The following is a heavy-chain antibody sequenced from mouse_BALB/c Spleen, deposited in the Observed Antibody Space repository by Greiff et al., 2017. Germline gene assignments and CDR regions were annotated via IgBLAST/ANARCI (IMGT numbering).Heavy chain of an antibody. V-gene: IGHV8-12*01. CDR3: ARGSYWYFDV. J-gene: IGHJ1*01. Sequence: VKLVESGPGILQPSQTLSLTCSFSGFSLSTSGMGVSWIRQPSGKGLEWLAHIYWDDDKRYNPSLKSRLTISKDTSRNQVFLKITSVDTADTATYYCARGSYWYFDVWGAGTTVTVSS. CDR2: IYWDDDK. D-gene: IGHD1-1*01. CDR1: GFSLSTSGMG.